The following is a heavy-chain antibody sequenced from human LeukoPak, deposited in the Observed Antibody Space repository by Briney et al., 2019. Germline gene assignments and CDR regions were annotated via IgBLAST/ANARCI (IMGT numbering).Heavy chain of an antibody. CDR3: AREHLFAGSENYVLHNWFDP. D-gene: IGHD3-10*01. CDR2: INPVSGGT. Sequence: ASVKVSCKASGYTFNDYYIHWVRQAPRQGLEWMGRINPVSGGTKSGQRFQGRVTMTRETSIRTAYMELSSRRSDDTAVYYCAREHLFAGSENYVLHNWFDPGGQGTLVTVS. V-gene: IGHV1-2*02. CDR1: GYTFNDYY. J-gene: IGHJ5*02.